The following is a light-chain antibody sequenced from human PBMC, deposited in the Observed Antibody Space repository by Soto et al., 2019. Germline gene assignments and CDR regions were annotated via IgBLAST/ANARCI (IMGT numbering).Light chain of an antibody. CDR2: DAS. V-gene: IGKV1-33*01. Sequence: DIQMTQSPSTLSGSVGDRVTITCRASQTISSWLAWYQQKPGKAPKLLIYDASNLGTGVPSRFSGSGSGTDFTFTITSLQPQDIATYYCQQYDNLPITFGQGTRLEIK. J-gene: IGKJ5*01. CDR1: QTISSW. CDR3: QQYDNLPIT.